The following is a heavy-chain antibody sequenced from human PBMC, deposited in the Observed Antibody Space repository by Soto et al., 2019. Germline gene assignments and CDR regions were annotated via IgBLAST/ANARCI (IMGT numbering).Heavy chain of an antibody. V-gene: IGHV1-2*02. J-gene: IGHJ6*02. CDR1: GYIFNDYY. CDR2: INPYNGGA. CDR3: ARGNYNYSGMDV. Sequence: ASVKVSCKASGYIFNDYYIHWVRQAPGQGLEWMGWINPYNGGANFAQEFQGRVTMTRDTSLSIVYMEVTRLTYDDTAVYYCARGNYNYSGMDVWGQGTTVTVSS.